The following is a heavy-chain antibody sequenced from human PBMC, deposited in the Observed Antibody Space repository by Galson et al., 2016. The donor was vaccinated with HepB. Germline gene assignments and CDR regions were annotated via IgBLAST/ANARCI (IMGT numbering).Heavy chain of an antibody. Sequence: CAISGDSVSSNNAIWNWIWQSPSRGLEWLGRTYYRSKWYNDYGVSVKSRITISPDTSKNQFSLQLTSVTPEDTAVYYCAGHLRMGRTSNGLDVWGRGTTVTVSS. V-gene: IGHV6-1*01. CDR3: AGHLRMGRTSNGLDV. D-gene: IGHD1/OR15-1a*01. J-gene: IGHJ6*02. CDR2: TYYRSKWYN. CDR1: GDSVSSNNAI.